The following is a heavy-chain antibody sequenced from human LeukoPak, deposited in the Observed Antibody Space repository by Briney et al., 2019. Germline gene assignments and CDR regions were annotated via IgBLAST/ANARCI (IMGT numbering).Heavy chain of an antibody. Sequence: SQTLSLTCTVSGGSISSGGYYWSWIRQHPGKGLEWIGYIYYSGSTYYNPSLKSRATISVDTSKNQFSLKLSSVTAADTAVYYCARVISREYYFDYWGQGTLVTVSS. D-gene: IGHD3-10*01. CDR3: ARVISREYYFDY. CDR1: GGSISSGGYY. J-gene: IGHJ4*02. V-gene: IGHV4-31*03. CDR2: IYYSGST.